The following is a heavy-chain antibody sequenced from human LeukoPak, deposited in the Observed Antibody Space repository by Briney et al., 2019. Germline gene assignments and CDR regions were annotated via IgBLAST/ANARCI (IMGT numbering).Heavy chain of an antibody. CDR2: IFPDGSDT. CDR3: VRQGKGIQLWPILFDY. V-gene: IGHV5-51*01. J-gene: IGHJ4*02. CDR1: GYSFSSYW. D-gene: IGHD5-18*01. Sequence: GESLRISCKTSGYSFSSYWIGWVRQLPGKGLEWMGIIFPDGSDTRYSPSFQGQVTISADKSISTAYLQWSSLKASDTARYFCVRQGKGIQLWPILFDYWGQGTLVTVSS.